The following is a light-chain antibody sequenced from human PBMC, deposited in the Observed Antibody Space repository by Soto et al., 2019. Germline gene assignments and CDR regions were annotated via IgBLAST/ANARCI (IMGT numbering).Light chain of an antibody. CDR3: QQYNSQWT. CDR1: QSISSW. CDR2: KAS. V-gene: IGKV1-5*03. Sequence: DIQMTQSPSTLSASVGDRVTITCRASQSISSWVAWYQQKPGKAPKLLIYKASSLESGVPSRFSGSGSGTEFTLTISSLQPDDFATYYCQQYNSQWTFGQGTKVDI. J-gene: IGKJ1*01.